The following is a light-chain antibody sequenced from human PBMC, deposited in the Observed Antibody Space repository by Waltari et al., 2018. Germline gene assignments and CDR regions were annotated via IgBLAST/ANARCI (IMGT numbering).Light chain of an antibody. V-gene: IGLV2-14*03. Sequence: QSALTQPASVSGSPGQSITISCTGTSSDIGTYNYVSWYQQHPGKAPKLMIYAVSNRPSGVFNRFSASKSGNTASLTISGLQAEDEADYYCSSYTSTDTWVFGGGTKLTVL. CDR2: AVS. J-gene: IGLJ3*02. CDR3: SSYTSTDTWV. CDR1: SSDIGTYNY.